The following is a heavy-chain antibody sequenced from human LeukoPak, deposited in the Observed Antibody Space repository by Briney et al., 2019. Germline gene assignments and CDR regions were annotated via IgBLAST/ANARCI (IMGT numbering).Heavy chain of an antibody. J-gene: IGHJ5*02. CDR1: GFSFGNYW. CDR2: INEDGSEK. CDR3: AREVRAVGGGKRFDP. Sequence: PGGSLRLSCSASGFSFGNYWMSWVHQTPGKGLELVANINEDGSEKNYVDSVKGRFTMSRDNADNSVHLQMNSLRDEDTAVYYCAREVRAVGGGKRFDPWGQGTLVTVSS. D-gene: IGHD3-16*01. V-gene: IGHV3-7*01.